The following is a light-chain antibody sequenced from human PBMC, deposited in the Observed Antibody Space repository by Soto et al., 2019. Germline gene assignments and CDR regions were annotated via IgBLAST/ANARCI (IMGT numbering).Light chain of an antibody. CDR1: TGAVTSDRY. V-gene: IGLV7-46*01. CDR2: DTT. CDR3: LLHYSGGRRV. J-gene: IGLJ3*02. Sequence: QAVVTQEPSVTVSPGGTVTLTCGSSTGAVTSDRYPYWFQQQPGQVPRALIFDTTNTHSWTPARFPGSLLGDKAALTLSGAQPEDEADYYCLLHYSGGRRVFGGGTKLTVL.